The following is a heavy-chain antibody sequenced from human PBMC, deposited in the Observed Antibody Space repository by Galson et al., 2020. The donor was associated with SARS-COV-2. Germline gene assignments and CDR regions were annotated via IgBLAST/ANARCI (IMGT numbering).Heavy chain of an antibody. CDR2: INGDGRTT. J-gene: IGHJ4*02. Sequence: GSLRLSCATSGFTFSNHWMYWVRQAPGKGLVWVSQINGDGRTTRYADSVKGRFTISRDNAENTLYLQMNGLRAEDTAVYYCARVGSTLDYWGRGTLVTVSS. D-gene: IGHD2-2*01. CDR1: GFTFSNHW. V-gene: IGHV3-74*01. CDR3: ARVGSTLDY.